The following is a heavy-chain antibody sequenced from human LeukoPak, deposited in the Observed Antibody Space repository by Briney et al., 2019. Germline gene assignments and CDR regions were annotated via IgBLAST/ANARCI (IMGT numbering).Heavy chain of an antibody. CDR1: GGSISTYY. V-gene: IGHV4-59*01. CDR3: VRSKSGTYGWFDP. Sequence: SETLSPTCTVSGGSISTYYWTWIRQPPGKGLEWIGFIYYTGDTNYNPSLRSRLTISVDTSKNQFSLKVSSVTAADTAVYYCVRSKSGTYGWFDPWGQGTLVTVSS. CDR2: IYYTGDT. J-gene: IGHJ5*02. D-gene: IGHD4-17*01.